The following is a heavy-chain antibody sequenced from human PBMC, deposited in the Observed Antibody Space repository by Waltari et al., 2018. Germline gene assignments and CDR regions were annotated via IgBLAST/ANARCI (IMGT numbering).Heavy chain of an antibody. CDR2: IIPIFGTG. CDR3: AIRWDMDV. D-gene: IGHD1-26*01. Sequence: QVQLVQSGAEVKKPGSSVKVSCKASGGTFSSYAISWVRQAPGQGLEWMGGIIPIFGTGNCAQKYQGKVTITADKSTGTAYMGLSSLGSEDTAVYYWAIRWDMDVWGKGTTVTVSS. CDR1: GGTFSSYA. V-gene: IGHV1-69*14. J-gene: IGHJ6*03.